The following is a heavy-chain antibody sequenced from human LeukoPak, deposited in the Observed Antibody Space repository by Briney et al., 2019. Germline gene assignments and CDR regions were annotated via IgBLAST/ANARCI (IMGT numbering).Heavy chain of an antibody. D-gene: IGHD3-10*01. Sequence: GGSLRLCCAASGFTFRTYSMNWVRQAPGKGLDWISCMSSSSSSIYYADSVKGRFTISRDNAMYSVYLQMNTLRDEDTAVYYCASHRYDGGREYFHHWGQGTLVTVSS. CDR2: MSSSSSSI. CDR1: GFTFRTYS. CDR3: ASHRYDGGREYFHH. V-gene: IGHV3-48*02. J-gene: IGHJ1*01.